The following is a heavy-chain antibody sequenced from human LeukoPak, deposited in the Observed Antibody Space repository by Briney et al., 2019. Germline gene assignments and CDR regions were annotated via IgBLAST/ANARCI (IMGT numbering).Heavy chain of an antibody. CDR2: IKQDGSEK. D-gene: IGHD3-10*01. CDR3: ARREYGSGSYYPGLLYYYYYYMDV. Sequence: PGGSLRLSCAASGFTFSSYWMSWVRQAPGKGLEWVANIKQDGSEKYYVDSVKGRFTISRDNAKNSLYLQMNSLRAEDTAVYYCARREYGSGSYYPGLLYYYYYYMDVWGKGTTVTVSS. CDR1: GFTFSSYW. J-gene: IGHJ6*03. V-gene: IGHV3-7*01.